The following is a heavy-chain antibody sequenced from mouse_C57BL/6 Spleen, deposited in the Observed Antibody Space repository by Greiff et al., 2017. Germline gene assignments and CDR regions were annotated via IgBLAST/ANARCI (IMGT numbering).Heavy chain of an antibody. V-gene: IGHV14-4*01. Sequence: EVKVVESGAELVRPGASVKLSCTASGFNIKDDYMHWVKQRPEQGLEWIGWIDPENGDTEYASKFQGKATITADTSSNTAYLQLSSLTSEDTAVYYCTTLIYYGMDYWGQGTSVTVSS. CDR2: IDPENGDT. CDR1: GFNIKDDY. J-gene: IGHJ4*01. CDR3: TTLIYYGMDY.